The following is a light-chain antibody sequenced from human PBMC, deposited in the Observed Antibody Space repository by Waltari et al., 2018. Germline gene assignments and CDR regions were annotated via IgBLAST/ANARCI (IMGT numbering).Light chain of an antibody. V-gene: IGLV1-44*01. CDR3: AAWDDSLF. CDR1: SSNIGSNT. CDR2: SNN. J-gene: IGLJ2*01. Sequence: QSVLTQPPSASGTPGQRVTISCSGSSSNIGSNTVNWSQQLPGTAPKLLIYSNNQRPPGVPDRFSGSKSGNFASLAISGLQSEDEADYYCAAWDDSLFFGGGTKLTGL.